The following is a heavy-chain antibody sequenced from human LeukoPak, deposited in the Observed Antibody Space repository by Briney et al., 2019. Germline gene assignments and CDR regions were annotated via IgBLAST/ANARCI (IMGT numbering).Heavy chain of an antibody. J-gene: IGHJ5*02. CDR1: GGSISSYY. CDR2: IYYSGST. V-gene: IGHV4-59*01. Sequence: SETLSLTCTVSGGSISSYYWSWIRQPPGKGLEWIGYIYYSGSTNYKPSVKSRVTISVDTSTNQFSLKLSSVTAADTAVYYCARGGYYGSGNDFRFDPWGQGTLVTVSS. CDR3: ARGGYYGSGNDFRFDP. D-gene: IGHD3-10*01.